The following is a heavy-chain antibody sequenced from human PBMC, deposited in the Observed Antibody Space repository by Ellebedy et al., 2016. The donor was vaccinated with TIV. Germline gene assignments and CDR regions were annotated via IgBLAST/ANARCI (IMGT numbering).Heavy chain of an antibody. CDR2: VSYDGSSN. CDR1: GFIFSDHY. D-gene: IGHD1-1*01. Sequence: GGSLRLSCAASGFIFSDHYIDWVRQTPGKGLEWVALVSYDGSSNYYADSVKGRFTISRDNSKNTLSLQMNSLRGEDSAVYYCARDAVQRYFYGVGVWGQGTTVTVSS. J-gene: IGHJ6*02. CDR3: ARDAVQRYFYGVGV. V-gene: IGHV3-30*03.